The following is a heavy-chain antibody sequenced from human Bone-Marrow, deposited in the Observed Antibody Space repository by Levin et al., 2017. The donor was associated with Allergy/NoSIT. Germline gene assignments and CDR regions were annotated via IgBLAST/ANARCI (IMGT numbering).Heavy chain of an antibody. CDR1: GYSFTDYY. CDR2: IYPTTGAT. CDR3: ASGDRIWGSYRSWDRAGSFDY. Sequence: ASVKVSCKASGYSFTDYYLHWVRQAPGQGLEWMGRIYPTTGATNYAQRFQGRLTMSSDSSISTAYMALTSLRSHDTAVYYCASGDRIWGSYRSWDRAGSFDYWGQGTLVTVSS. D-gene: IGHD3-16*02. V-gene: IGHV1-2*06. J-gene: IGHJ4*02.